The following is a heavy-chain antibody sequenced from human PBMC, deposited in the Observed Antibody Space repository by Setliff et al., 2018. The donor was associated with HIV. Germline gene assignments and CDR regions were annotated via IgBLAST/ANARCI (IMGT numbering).Heavy chain of an antibody. CDR2: LNAGNGDT. CDR1: GYTFTSYA. Sequence: ASVKVSCKASGYTFTSYALHWVRQAPGQRLEWMGWLNAGNGDTKYSQNFQDRVAITRDTSASTAYMELSSLRSEDAAVYYCARAQTYYSDSSGYYSQYWGQGTLITVSS. D-gene: IGHD3-22*01. J-gene: IGHJ4*02. V-gene: IGHV1-3*01. CDR3: ARAQTYYSDSSGYYSQY.